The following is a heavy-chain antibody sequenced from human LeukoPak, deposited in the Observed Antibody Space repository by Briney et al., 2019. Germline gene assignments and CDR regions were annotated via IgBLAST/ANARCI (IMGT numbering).Heavy chain of an antibody. D-gene: IGHD3-22*01. CDR1: GFTFKNYW. CDR3: ARSDYYGSSGYYYGS. J-gene: IGHJ5*02. Sequence: GGSLRLSCVVSGFTFKNYWMHWVRQAPEMGLVWVSRINTDGSSTTYADSVKGRFTVSRDNAKNTLYLQMNSLRAEDTAVYFCARSDYYGSSGYYYGSWGQGALVTVSS. V-gene: IGHV3-74*03. CDR2: INTDGSST.